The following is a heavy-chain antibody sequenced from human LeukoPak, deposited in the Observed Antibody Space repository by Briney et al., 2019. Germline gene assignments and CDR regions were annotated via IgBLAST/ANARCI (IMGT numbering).Heavy chain of an antibody. Sequence: GRCLRLSCAASGFTFSSYGMHWVRQAPGKGLEWVAVISYDGSNKYYADSVKGRFTISRDNSKNTLYLQMHSLRAEDTAVYYCAKDRAVAGTMYYFDYWGQGTLVTVSS. V-gene: IGHV3-30*18. J-gene: IGHJ4*02. CDR1: GFTFSSYG. CDR2: ISYDGSNK. D-gene: IGHD6-19*01. CDR3: AKDRAVAGTMYYFDY.